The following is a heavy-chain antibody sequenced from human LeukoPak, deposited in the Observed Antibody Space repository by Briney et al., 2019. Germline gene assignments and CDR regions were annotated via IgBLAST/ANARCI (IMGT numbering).Heavy chain of an antibody. CDR3: AREDVWALDM. CDR2: IKPDGSEK. D-gene: IGHD2-21*01. CDR1: GFTFSHYW. J-gene: IGHJ3*02. Sequence: GGSLRLSCAASGFTFSHYWMSWVRQAPGKGLEWVANIKPDGSEKDYVDSVKGRFTISRDNAKNSLFLQMDSLRAEDTAVYYCAREDVWALDMWGQGTMVTVSS. V-gene: IGHV3-7*01.